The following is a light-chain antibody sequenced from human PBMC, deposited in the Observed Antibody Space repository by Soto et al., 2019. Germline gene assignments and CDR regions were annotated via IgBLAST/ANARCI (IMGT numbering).Light chain of an antibody. J-gene: IGKJ5*01. CDR1: QSVSCSY. CDR3: QQRSNWPPIS. Sequence: EIMLPHSPGTLSFSPCERATLFCSASQSVSCSYLAWYQQKPGQAPRLLNYGASSRATGIPCRFSGSGSGTDFTLTISRLEPEDFAVYYCQQRSNWPPISFGQGTRLEI. V-gene: IGKV3D-20*02. CDR2: GAS.